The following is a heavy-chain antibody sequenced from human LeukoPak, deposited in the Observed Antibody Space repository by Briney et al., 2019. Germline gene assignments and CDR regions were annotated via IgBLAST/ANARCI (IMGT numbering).Heavy chain of an antibody. D-gene: IGHD6-13*01. CDR1: GFSSYG. CDR2: IWYDESNK. V-gene: IGHV3-33*01. J-gene: IGHJ4*02. Sequence: GRSPRVSCAASGFSSYGMHWVRQAPGKGLEWVAVIWYDESNKYYADSVKGRFTISRDNSRNTLYLQMNSLRAEDTAVYYCARDGFSSSWYGRALDYWGQGTLVTVSS. CDR3: ARDGFSSSWYGRALDY.